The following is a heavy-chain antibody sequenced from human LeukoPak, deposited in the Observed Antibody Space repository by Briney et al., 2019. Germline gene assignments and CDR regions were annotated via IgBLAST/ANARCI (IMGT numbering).Heavy chain of an antibody. J-gene: IGHJ4*02. D-gene: IGHD7-27*01. V-gene: IGHV3-23*01. CDR2: ISGSGGST. CDR1: GFTFGDYA. CDR3: AKGSWGDD. Sequence: GRSLRLSCTASGFTFGDYAMSWVRQAPGKGLEWVSAISGSGGSTYYADSVKGRLTISRDNSKNTLYLQMNSLRADDTAVYYCAKGSWGDDWGQGTLVTVSS.